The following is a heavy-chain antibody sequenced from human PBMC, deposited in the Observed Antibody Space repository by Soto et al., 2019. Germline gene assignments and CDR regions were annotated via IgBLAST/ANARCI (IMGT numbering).Heavy chain of an antibody. CDR1: GYTLTELS. Sequence: ASVKVSCKVSGYTLTELSMHWVRQAPGKGLEWMGGFDPEDGETIYAQKFQGRVTMTRDTSTSTVYMELSSLRSEDTAVYYCARSHNPYCSSTSCSVDNWFDPWGQGTLVTVSS. V-gene: IGHV1-24*01. D-gene: IGHD2-2*01. J-gene: IGHJ5*02. CDR2: FDPEDGET. CDR3: ARSHNPYCSSTSCSVDNWFDP.